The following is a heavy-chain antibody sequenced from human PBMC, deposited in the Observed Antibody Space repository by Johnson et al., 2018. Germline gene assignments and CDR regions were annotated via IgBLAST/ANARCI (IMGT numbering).Heavy chain of an antibody. CDR1: GFTFDDHA. V-gene: IGHV3-43D*03. D-gene: IGHD2-15*01. CDR3: VKDMGCRISPCPYRYYYMDV. Sequence: EVQLVESGGAVVEPGGSLRLSCEASGFTFDDHAMHWVRQTPGKGLEWVSVVSWAGDSTHSADSVKGRFTMSRENSRLAVYLQMTSLISEDTALYYGVKDMGCRISPCPYRYYYMDVWGKGTKVTVSS. CDR2: VSWAGDST. J-gene: IGHJ6*03.